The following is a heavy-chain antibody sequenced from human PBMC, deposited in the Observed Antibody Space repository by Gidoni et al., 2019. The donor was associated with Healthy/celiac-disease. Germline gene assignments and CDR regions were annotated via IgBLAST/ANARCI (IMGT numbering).Heavy chain of an antibody. J-gene: IGHJ6*02. CDR1: GFTFSSYG. Sequence: QVQLVESGGGVVQPGRSLRLSCAASGFTFSSYGMHWVRPAPGKGLEWVAVIWYDGSNKYYADSVKGRFTISRDNSKNTLYLQMNSLRAEDTAVYYCARGPRDGIVVVPAAGAWGGYYYGMDVWGQGTTVTVSS. CDR2: IWYDGSNK. CDR3: ARGPRDGIVVVPAAGAWGGYYYGMDV. V-gene: IGHV3-33*01. D-gene: IGHD2-2*01.